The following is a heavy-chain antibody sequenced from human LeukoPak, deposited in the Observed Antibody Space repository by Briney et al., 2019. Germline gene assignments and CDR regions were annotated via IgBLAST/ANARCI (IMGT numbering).Heavy chain of an antibody. V-gene: IGHV4-38-2*02. CDR1: GYSISSGYY. CDR2: IYHSGST. D-gene: IGHD6-19*01. J-gene: IGHJ4*02. CDR3: ARDKRQWLVPDY. Sequence: SETLSLTCTVSGYSISSGYYWGWIRQPPGKGLEWIGSIYHSGSTYYNPSLKSRVTISVDTSKNQFSLKLSSVTAADTAVYYCARDKRQWLVPDYWGQGTLVTVSS.